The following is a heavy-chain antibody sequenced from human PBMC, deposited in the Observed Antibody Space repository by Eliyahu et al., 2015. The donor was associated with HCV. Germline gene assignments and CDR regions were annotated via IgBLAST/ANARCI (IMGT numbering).Heavy chain of an antibody. D-gene: IGHD3-22*01. J-gene: IGHJ3*01. CDR2: IKPDGSEK. CDR3: ARGDYSDSSGHYVDAFDV. CDR1: GFTFXXYW. V-gene: IGHV3-7*05. Sequence: EVQLEESGGGLVQPGGSLRLSCAASGFTFXXYWMSWVRQAPGIGLGWVANIKPDGSEKYLVDSVKGRFTISRDNAKNSLYLQMNTLRAEDTALYYCARGDYSDSSGHYVDAFDVWGQGTLVIVSS.